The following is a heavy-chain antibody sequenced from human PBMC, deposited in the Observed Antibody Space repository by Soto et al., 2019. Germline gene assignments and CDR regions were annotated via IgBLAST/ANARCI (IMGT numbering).Heavy chain of an antibody. CDR3: AHSDGGYEIIYFDF. J-gene: IGHJ4*02. Sequence: SGPTLVNPTQTLTLTCTFSGFSLTTEGEGVGWVRQSPGKALEWLGFTYWDEDTRYNSILKSRLTFTRDTSKNQVVLTMTSMDRVDTGTYFCAHSDGGYEIIYFDFWGQGIPVTVSS. V-gene: IGHV2-5*02. CDR1: GFSLTTEGEG. CDR2: TYWDEDT. D-gene: IGHD5-12*01.